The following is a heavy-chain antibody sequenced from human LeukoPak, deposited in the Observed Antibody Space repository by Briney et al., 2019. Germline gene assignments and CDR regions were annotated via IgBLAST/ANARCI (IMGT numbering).Heavy chain of an antibody. D-gene: IGHD6-13*01. Sequence: SETLSLTCSVSGDSISSYYWSWIRQPPGKGLEWIGYIYYSGSTNYNPSLKSRVTISVDTSKNQFSLRLSSMTAAGTAVYYCARRGQGGYSSTWYFDYWGQGTLVTVSS. CDR1: GDSISSYY. J-gene: IGHJ4*02. CDR2: IYYSGST. CDR3: ARRGQGGYSSTWYFDY. V-gene: IGHV4-59*08.